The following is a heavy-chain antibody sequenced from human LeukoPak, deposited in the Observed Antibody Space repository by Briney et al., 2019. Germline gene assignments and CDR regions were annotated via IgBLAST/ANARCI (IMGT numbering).Heavy chain of an antibody. CDR1: RGTFSSYA. J-gene: IGHJ4*02. Sequence: SVKVSCKASRGTFSSYAISWVRQAPGQGLEWMGGIIPIFGTANYAQKFQGRVTITADESTSTAYMELSSLRSDDTAVYYCARVRCSGGSCYNPTGYWGQGTLVTVSS. CDR2: IIPIFGTA. D-gene: IGHD2-15*01. V-gene: IGHV1-69*13. CDR3: ARVRCSGGSCYNPTGY.